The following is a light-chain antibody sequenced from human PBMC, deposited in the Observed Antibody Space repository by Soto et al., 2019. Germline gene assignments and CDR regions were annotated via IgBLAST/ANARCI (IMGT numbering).Light chain of an antibody. CDR1: QSVSSN. J-gene: IGKJ4*02. V-gene: IGKV3-15*01. CDR3: QQYNNCPPLT. CDR2: GAS. Sequence: EIVMTQSPATLSVSPGERATLSCRASQSVSSNLAWYQQKPGQAPRLLIYGASTSATDIPARFSGSGSGTEFTLTISSLQSEDFAVYYCQQYNNCPPLTFGEGTKVEIK.